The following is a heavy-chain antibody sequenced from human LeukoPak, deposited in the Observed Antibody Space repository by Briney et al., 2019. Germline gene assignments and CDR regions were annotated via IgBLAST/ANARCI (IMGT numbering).Heavy chain of an antibody. V-gene: IGHV3-21*01. D-gene: IGHD3-22*01. CDR2: ISSSSSYI. Sequence: GGSLRLSCAASGFTFSSYSMNWVRQAPGKGLEWVSSISSSSSYIYYADSVKGRFTISRDNAKNSLYLQMNSLRAEDTAVYYCARVSSSGYYFHPTYYYYGMDVWGQGTTVTVSS. CDR1: GFTFSSYS. J-gene: IGHJ6*02. CDR3: ARVSSSGYYFHPTYYYYGMDV.